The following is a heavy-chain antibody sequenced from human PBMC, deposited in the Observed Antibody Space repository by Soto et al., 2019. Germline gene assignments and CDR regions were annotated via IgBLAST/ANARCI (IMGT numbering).Heavy chain of an antibody. CDR1: GFTFTNYG. J-gene: IGHJ4*02. D-gene: IGHD4-17*01. CDR2: VWYDGLNK. CDR3: ARDNGDMGAPFYSDF. V-gene: IGHV3-33*01. Sequence: VPLVESGGGVVQPGTSLTLSCEASGFTFTNYGLHWFRQAPGKGLEWVAVVWYDGLNKYYADSVKGRFIISRDNGKNTVSLQMHSLRVDDTAVYYCARDNGDMGAPFYSDFWGQGTHVTVAS.